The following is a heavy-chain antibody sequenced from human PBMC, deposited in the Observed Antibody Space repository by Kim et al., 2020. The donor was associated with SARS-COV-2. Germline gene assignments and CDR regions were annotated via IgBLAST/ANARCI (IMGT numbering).Heavy chain of an antibody. V-gene: IGHV4-34*01. J-gene: IGHJ5*02. D-gene: IGHD3-10*01. Sequence: SETLSLTCAVYGGAFSGYYWSWIRQPPGKGLEWIGEINHSGSTNYNPSLKSRVTISVDTSKNQFSLKLSSVTAADTAVYYCARYRGTTLPTYYYGSGSYVRIGFDPWGQGTLVPVSS. CDR1: GGAFSGYY. CDR3: ARYRGTTLPTYYYGSGSYVRIGFDP. CDR2: INHSGST.